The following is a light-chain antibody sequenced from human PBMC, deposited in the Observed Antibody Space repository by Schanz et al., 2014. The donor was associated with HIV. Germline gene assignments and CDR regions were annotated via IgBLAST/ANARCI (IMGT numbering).Light chain of an antibody. CDR3: QQYAVSSWT. CDR2: AAS. J-gene: IGKJ1*01. CDR1: QGISSY. V-gene: IGKV1-8*01. Sequence: AIRMTQSPSSFSASTGDRVTITCRASQGISSYLAWYQQKPGKAPKLLIYAASTLQSGVPSRFSGSGSGTEFTLTISSLQPDDFATYYCQQYAVSSWTFGLGTRV.